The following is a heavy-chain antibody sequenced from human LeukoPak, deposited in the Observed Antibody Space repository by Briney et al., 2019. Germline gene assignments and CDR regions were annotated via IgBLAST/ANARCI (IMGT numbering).Heavy chain of an antibody. Sequence: GASVKVSCKVSGYTLTELSMHWVRQAPGKGLEWMGGFDPEDGETIYAQKFQGRVTMTEDTSTGTAYMELSSLRSEGTAVYYCARGGYSYGYVGGFDPWGQGTLVTVSS. CDR3: ARGGYSYGYVGGFDP. V-gene: IGHV1-24*01. D-gene: IGHD5-18*01. CDR2: FDPEDGET. CDR1: GYTLTELS. J-gene: IGHJ5*02.